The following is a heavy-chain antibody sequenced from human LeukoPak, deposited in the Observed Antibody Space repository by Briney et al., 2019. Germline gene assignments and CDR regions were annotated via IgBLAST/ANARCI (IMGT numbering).Heavy chain of an antibody. CDR3: ARVAGVRGVKRGWYFDY. Sequence: PSETLSLTCTVSGGSISSGGYYWSWIRQHPGKGLEWIGYIYYSGSTYYNPSLKSRVTISVDTSKNQFSLKLSSVTAADTAVYYCARVAGVRGVKRGWYFDYWGQGTLVTVSS. J-gene: IGHJ4*02. CDR1: GGSISSGGYY. CDR2: IYYSGST. V-gene: IGHV4-31*03. D-gene: IGHD3-10*01.